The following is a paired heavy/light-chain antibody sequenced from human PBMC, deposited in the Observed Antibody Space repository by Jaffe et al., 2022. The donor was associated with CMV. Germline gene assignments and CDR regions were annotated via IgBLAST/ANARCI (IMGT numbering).Light chain of an antibody. V-gene: IGKV3-15*01. CDR2: GAS. Sequence: EIVMTQSPATLSVSPGERATLSCRASQSVSSNLAWYQQKPGQAPRLLIYGASTRATGIPARFSGSGSGTEFTLTISSLQSEDFAVYYCQQYKTFGQGTKVEIK. J-gene: IGKJ1*01. CDR1: QSVSSN. CDR3: QQYKT.
Heavy chain of an antibody. V-gene: IGHV3-64D*06. Sequence: EVQLVESGGGLVQPGGSLRLSCSASGFTFSSYAMHWVRQAPGKGLEYVSVISSNGGSTYYADSVKGRFTISRDNSKNTLYLQMSSLRAEDTAVYYCVKDSQGLAYCGGDCHSTFDYWGQGTLVTVSS. D-gene: IGHD2-21*02. CDR2: ISSNGGST. J-gene: IGHJ4*02. CDR1: GFTFSSYA. CDR3: VKDSQGLAYCGGDCHSTFDY.